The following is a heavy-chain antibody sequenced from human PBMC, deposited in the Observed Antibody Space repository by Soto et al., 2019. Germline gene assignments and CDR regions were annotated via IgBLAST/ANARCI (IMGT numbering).Heavy chain of an antibody. Sequence: QVQLVQSGAEVKKPGTSVMVSCRASGYTFTSHYMHWVRQAPGQGLEWMGMIDPSGGATTYAQKFQGRVTITRDTSTTTVYMELSSLRPEDTAVYSCSRGLWQWLFDYSGQGTLVTVSS. CDR3: SRGLWQWLFDY. D-gene: IGHD6-19*01. J-gene: IGHJ4*02. CDR1: GYTFTSHY. V-gene: IGHV1-46*03. CDR2: IDPSGGAT.